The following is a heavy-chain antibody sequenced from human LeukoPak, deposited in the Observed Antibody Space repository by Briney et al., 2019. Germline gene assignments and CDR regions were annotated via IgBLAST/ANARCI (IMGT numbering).Heavy chain of an antibody. V-gene: IGHV3-23*01. D-gene: IGHD3-10*01. Sequence: GGSLRLSCAASGFTFSNSALNWVRQAPGKGLEWVSAISGSGGSTYYADSVKGRFTISRDNSKNTLYLQMNSLRAEDTAVYYCAKDTDGLLWFGVPPDIFDPWGQGTLVTVSS. CDR3: AKDTDGLLWFGVPPDIFDP. CDR1: GFTFSNSA. CDR2: ISGSGGST. J-gene: IGHJ5*02.